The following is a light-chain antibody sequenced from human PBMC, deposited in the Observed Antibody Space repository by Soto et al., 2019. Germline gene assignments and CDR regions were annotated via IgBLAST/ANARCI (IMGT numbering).Light chain of an antibody. CDR3: PQHNSVPPT. V-gene: IGKV1-17*03. CDR1: QDIGNH. Sequence: IHRNRVASGMCVALGGRVTIKYRASQDIGNHLAWFQQKPGKVPQRLIYAASSLQTGVPSRFSGSGSGTDFTLTTNGLQPEDLATYYSPQHNSVPPTSGAGTRLEIK. J-gene: IGKJ5*01. CDR2: AAS.